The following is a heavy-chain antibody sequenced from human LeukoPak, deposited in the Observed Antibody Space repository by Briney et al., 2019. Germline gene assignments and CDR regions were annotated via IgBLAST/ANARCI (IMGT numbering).Heavy chain of an antibody. D-gene: IGHD3-10*01. CDR3: ARGYGSGSYYFNWLDP. CDR1: GFTFSSYS. Sequence: PGGSLRLSCAASGFTFSSYSMNWVRQAPGKGLEWVSYISSNSSAIFYADSVKGRFTISRDNAKNSLYLQMNSLRAEDTAVYYCARGYGSGSYYFNWLDPWGQGTLVTVSS. J-gene: IGHJ5*02. V-gene: IGHV3-48*04. CDR2: ISSNSSAI.